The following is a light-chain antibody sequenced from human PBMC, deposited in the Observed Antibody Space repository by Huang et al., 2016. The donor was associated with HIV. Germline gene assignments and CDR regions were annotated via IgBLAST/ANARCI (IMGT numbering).Light chain of an antibody. V-gene: IGKV1-NL1*01. CDR2: AAS. CDR3: QQYFTTPLA. J-gene: IGKJ4*01. CDR1: QAISNS. Sequence: IQMTQSPSSLSASVGDRVTITCRASQAISNSLDWYQQKPGKAPKLLLFAASRLDSGVPSRFRGSGSGTDYTLTISSLQPDDFATYYCQQYFTTPLAFGGGTKVEIK.